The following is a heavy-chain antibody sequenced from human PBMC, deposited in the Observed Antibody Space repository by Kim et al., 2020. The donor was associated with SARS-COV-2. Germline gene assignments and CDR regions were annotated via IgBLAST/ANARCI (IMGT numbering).Heavy chain of an antibody. D-gene: IGHD2-15*01. CDR3: AKGGGSIRYYIDY. V-gene: IGHV3-23*01. CDR1: VFTFSRYA. Sequence: GGSLRLSCAASVFTFSRYAMSWVRQAPGKGLEWVSTISSSGGNTYYADSVKGRFTISRDNSKNTLCLQMNSLRADDTAVYYCAKGGGSIRYYIDYWGQGTLVTVSS. J-gene: IGHJ4*02. CDR2: ISSSGGNT.